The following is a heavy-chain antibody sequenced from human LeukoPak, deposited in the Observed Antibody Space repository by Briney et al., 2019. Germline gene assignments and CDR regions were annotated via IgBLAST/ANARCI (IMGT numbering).Heavy chain of an antibody. V-gene: IGHV3-7*01. CDR1: GFTFSRHW. J-gene: IGHJ4*02. CDR2: IKRDGREK. Sequence: GGSLRLSCAASGFTFSRHWMSWVRQAPGKGLEWVANIKRDGREKNYVDSVKGRFSISRDNVKNSLHLQMNSLRAEDTAVYYCARDRASSWPFDYWGQGTLVTVSS. CDR3: ARDRASSWPFDY. D-gene: IGHD6-13*01.